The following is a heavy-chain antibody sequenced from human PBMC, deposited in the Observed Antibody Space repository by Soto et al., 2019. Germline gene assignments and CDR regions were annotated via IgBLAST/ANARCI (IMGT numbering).Heavy chain of an antibody. V-gene: IGHV3-21*04. CDR1: GFTFSSYS. Sequence: GGSLRLSCAASGFTFSSYSMNWVRQAPGKGLEWVSGISWSGSCIGYADSVKGRFTISRDNAKNSLYLQMNSLRAEDTALYHCAREPYGDVGFDIWGQGTMVTVSS. CDR2: ISWSGSCI. CDR3: AREPYGDVGFDI. D-gene: IGHD4-17*01. J-gene: IGHJ3*02.